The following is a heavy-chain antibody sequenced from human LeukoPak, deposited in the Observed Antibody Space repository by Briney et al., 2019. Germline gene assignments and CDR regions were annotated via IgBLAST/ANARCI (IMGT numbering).Heavy chain of an antibody. V-gene: IGHV3-30*02. Sequence: GGSLRLSCAASGFTFSSYGMHWVRQAPGKGLEWVAVIWYDGSNKYYADSVKGRFTISRDNSKNSLYLQMNSLRAEDTALYYCAKGRYGDYYYYYGMDVWGQGTTVTVSS. CDR2: IWYDGSNK. J-gene: IGHJ6*02. D-gene: IGHD3-10*01. CDR3: AKGRYGDYYYYYGMDV. CDR1: GFTFSSYG.